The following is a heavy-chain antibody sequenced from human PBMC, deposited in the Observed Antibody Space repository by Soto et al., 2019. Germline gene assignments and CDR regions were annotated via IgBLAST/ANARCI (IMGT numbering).Heavy chain of an antibody. CDR1: GDAFTNYI. CDR3: AREPDSYDSSGYYFDY. Sequence: SVKVSCKASGDAFTNYIFDWVRQAPGQGLEWMGGIIPMFGTPKYAQTFQDRVTITADESTSTAYMELSSLRSEDTAVYYCAREPDSYDSSGYYFDYWGQGTLVTVSS. J-gene: IGHJ4*02. V-gene: IGHV1-69*13. CDR2: IIPMFGTP. D-gene: IGHD3-22*01.